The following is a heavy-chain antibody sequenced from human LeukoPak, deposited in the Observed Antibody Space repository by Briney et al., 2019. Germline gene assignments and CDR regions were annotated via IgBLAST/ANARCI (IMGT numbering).Heavy chain of an antibody. CDR2: MYSNGRT. D-gene: IGHD2-2*01. CDR1: GFTVSSSY. CDR3: AKDQGIVVVPAATFDY. J-gene: IGHJ4*02. Sequence: PGGSLRLSCAASGFTVSSSYMSWVRQAPGKGLEWDSVMYSNGRTFDADSVRGRFTISRDNSKNTLYLQMNSLRAEDTAVYYCAKDQGIVVVPAATFDYWGQGTLVTVSS. V-gene: IGHV3-53*01.